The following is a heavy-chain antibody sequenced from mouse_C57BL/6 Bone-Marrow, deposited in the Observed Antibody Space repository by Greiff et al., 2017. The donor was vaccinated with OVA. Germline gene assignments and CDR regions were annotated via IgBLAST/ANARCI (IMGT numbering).Heavy chain of an antibody. J-gene: IGHJ4*01. CDR3: ATAQATSYAMDY. CDR1: EYEFPSHD. Sequence: EVHLVESGGGLVQPGESLKLSCESNEYEFPSHDMSWVRKTPEKRLELVAAINSDGGSTYYPDTMERRFIISRDNTKKTLYLQMSSLRSEDTALYYCATAQATSYAMDYWGQGTSVTVSS. V-gene: IGHV5-2*01. CDR2: INSDGGST. D-gene: IGHD3-2*02.